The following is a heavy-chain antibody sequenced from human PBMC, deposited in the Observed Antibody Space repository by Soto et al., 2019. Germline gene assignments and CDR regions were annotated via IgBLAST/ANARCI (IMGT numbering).Heavy chain of an antibody. CDR1: GDVFRSYG. Sequence: SVKVSCKASGDVFRSYGINWVRQAPGQGLEWMGGVIPFSGTTNYAQKFQGRVAITADESTDTVYMELSRLRSEDTAVYFCARVRCFNGLCHTADYGMDVWGQGTTVTVSS. CDR3: ARVRCFNGLCHTADYGMDV. V-gene: IGHV1-69*13. CDR2: VIPFSGTT. D-gene: IGHD2-8*01. J-gene: IGHJ6*02.